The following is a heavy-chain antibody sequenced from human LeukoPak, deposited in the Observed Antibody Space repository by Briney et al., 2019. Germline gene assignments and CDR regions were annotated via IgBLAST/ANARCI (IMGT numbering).Heavy chain of an antibody. CDR1: GITFSSYA. J-gene: IGHJ3*02. CDR2: ISSKGETT. CDR3: ARDPSSSGRYGAFDI. Sequence: GGSLRLSCAASGITFSSYAMHWVRQAPGKGLECVSVISSKGETTNYANSVKGRFTISRDNSKNTLYLQMESLRAEDMAVYYCARDPSSSGRYGAFDIWGQGTMVTVSS. V-gene: IGHV3-64*01. D-gene: IGHD6-19*01.